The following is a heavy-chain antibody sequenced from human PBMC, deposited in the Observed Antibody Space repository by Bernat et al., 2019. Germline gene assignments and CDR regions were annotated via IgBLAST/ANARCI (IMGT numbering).Heavy chain of an antibody. CDR1: GFTFSSYW. CDR2: FNSDGTTT. V-gene: IGHV3-74*01. J-gene: IGHJ4*02. CDR3: ARARYYDLIDY. D-gene: IGHD3-3*01. Sequence: EVQLVESGGGLVQPGGSLRLSCAASGFTFSSYWMHWVRQAPGKGLVWVSRFNSDGTTTTYADSVKGRFTISRDNAKNTVYLQRNSLRAEDTAVYYCARARYYDLIDYWGQGTLVTVSS.